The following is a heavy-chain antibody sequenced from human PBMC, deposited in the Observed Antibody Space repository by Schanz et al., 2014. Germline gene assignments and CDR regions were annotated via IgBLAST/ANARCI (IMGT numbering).Heavy chain of an antibody. CDR3: AKDGRLPYYGTGSDFDY. D-gene: IGHD3-22*01. CDR1: GFTFSSYA. J-gene: IGHJ4*02. CDR2: MIGSGSSV. V-gene: IGHV3-23*04. Sequence: EVQLVESGGGVVQPGRSLRLSCAASGFTFSSYAMHWVRQAPGKGLEWVSRMIGSGSSVFYADSVKGRFTISRDNLKNTVYLQMNSLRAGDTAVYYCAKDGRLPYYGTGSDFDYWGQGTLVAVSS.